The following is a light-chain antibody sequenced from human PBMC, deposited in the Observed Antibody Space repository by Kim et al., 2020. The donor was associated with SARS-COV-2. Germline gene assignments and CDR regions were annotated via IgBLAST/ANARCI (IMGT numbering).Light chain of an antibody. J-gene: IGLJ2*01. V-gene: IGLV3-1*01. Sequence: GSPGQTASITCSGDKLGDKYACWYQQKPGQSPVLVIYQDSKRPSGIPERFSGSNSGNTATLTISGTQAMDESDYYCQAWDSSTVVFGGGTKLTVL. CDR3: QAWDSSTVV. CDR2: QDS. CDR1: KLGDKY.